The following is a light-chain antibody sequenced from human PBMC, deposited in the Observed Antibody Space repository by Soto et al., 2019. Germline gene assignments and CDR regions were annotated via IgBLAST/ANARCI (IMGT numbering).Light chain of an antibody. J-gene: IGKJ1*01. V-gene: IGKV3-20*01. CDR3: QQYGSSRT. CDR2: GAS. CDR1: QSVSSSY. Sequence: PRVRAKCRCRATQSVSSSYLAWYQQKPGQAPRLLIYGASSRETGIPYRFSGSGSGTDCTLTISSLEPEEFAVYNGQQYGSSRTFSQGTKVDIK.